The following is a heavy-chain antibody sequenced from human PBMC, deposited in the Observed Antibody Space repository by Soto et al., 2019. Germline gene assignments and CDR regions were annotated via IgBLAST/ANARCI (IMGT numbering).Heavy chain of an antibody. J-gene: IGHJ4*02. CDR2: ISAYNCNT. Sequence: QAQLAQSGAEVKKPGSSVTGSCKASGYTFTNCGISWVRQAPVQGLEWMGWISAYNCNTNYAQTFQGRVNMTTDTDTSTDYMELRRLRSDDTAVYYCASRGSPSDYWGQGPMVAVSS. CDR1: GYTFTNCG. V-gene: IGHV1-18*01. D-gene: IGHD3-16*01. CDR3: ASRGSPSDY.